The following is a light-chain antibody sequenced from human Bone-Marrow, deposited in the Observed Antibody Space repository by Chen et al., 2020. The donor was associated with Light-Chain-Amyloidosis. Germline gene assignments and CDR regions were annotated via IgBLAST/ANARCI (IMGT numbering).Light chain of an antibody. CDR1: DLPTKY. CDR2: RDT. CDR3: QSADSSGTYEVI. Sequence: SYELTQPPSVSVSPGQTARITCSGDDLPTKYAYWYQQKPGQAPVLVIHRDTERPSGISERFSGSSSGTTATLTISGVQAEGAADYHCQSADSSGTYEVIFGRGTKLTVL. J-gene: IGLJ2*01. V-gene: IGLV3-25*03.